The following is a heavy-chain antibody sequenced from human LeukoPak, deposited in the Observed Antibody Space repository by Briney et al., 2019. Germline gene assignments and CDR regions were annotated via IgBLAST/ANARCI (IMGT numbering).Heavy chain of an antibody. Sequence: PGGSLRLSCAASGFTFSSYAMSWVRQAPGKGLEWLSAISGSGGSTYYADSVKGRSTISRDNSKNTLYLQMNSLRAEDTAVYYCAKSEGTIVRGVIIRPYYFDYWGQGTLVTVSS. CDR1: GFTFSSYA. CDR2: ISGSGGST. V-gene: IGHV3-23*01. D-gene: IGHD3-10*01. J-gene: IGHJ4*02. CDR3: AKSEGTIVRGVIIRPYYFDY.